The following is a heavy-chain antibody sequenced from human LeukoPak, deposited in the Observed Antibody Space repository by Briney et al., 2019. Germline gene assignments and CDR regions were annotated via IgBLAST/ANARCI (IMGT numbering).Heavy chain of an antibody. V-gene: IGHV1-69*04. CDR1: GGTFSSYA. CDR3: ARDLAVAGTPFDY. Sequence: GASVKVSCKASGGTFSSYAISWVRQAPGQGLEWMGRIIPILGIANYAQKFQGRVTITADKSTSTAYMELSSLRSEDTAVYYCARDLAVAGTPFDYWGQGTLVTVSS. CDR2: IIPILGIA. J-gene: IGHJ4*02. D-gene: IGHD6-19*01.